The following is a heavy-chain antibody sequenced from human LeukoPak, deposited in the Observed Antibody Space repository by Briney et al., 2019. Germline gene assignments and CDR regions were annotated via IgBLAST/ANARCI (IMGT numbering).Heavy chain of an antibody. D-gene: IGHD6-13*01. CDR2: IYYSGST. CDR1: GGSISSGDYY. Sequence: PSQTLSLTCTVSGGSISSGDYYWSWIRQPPGKGLEWIGYIYYSGSTYYNPSLKSRVTISVDTSKNQFSLKLSSVTAADTAVYYCARGNWVAAAGMLDYWGQGTLVTVSS. V-gene: IGHV4-30-4*08. CDR3: ARGNWVAAAGMLDY. J-gene: IGHJ4*02.